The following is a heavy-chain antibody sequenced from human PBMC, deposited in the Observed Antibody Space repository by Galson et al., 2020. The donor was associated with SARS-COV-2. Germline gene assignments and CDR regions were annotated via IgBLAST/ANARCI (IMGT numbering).Heavy chain of an antibody. V-gene: IGHV3-21*01. J-gene: IGHJ3*02. Sequence: GGSLRLSCAASGFTFSSYSMNWVRQAPGKGLEWVSSISSSSSYIYYADSVKGRFTISRDNAKNSLYLQMNSLRAEDTAVYYCARDGYDYGDYDPKPDIWGQGTMVTVSS. CDR1: GFTFSSYS. CDR2: ISSSSSYI. CDR3: ARDGYDYGDYDPKPDI. D-gene: IGHD4-17*01.